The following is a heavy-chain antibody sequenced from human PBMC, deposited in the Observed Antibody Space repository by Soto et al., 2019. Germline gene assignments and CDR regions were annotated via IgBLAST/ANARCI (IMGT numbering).Heavy chain of an antibody. CDR2: ISAYNGNT. V-gene: IGHV1-18*04. J-gene: IGHJ3*02. Sequence: WASVKVSCKASGYTFTSYGISWVRQAPGQGLEWMGWISAYNGNTNYAQKLQGRVTMTTDTSTSTAYMELRSLRSDDTAVYYCARDYCDSSGYWLDAFDIWGQGTMVTVSS. CDR1: GYTFTSYG. D-gene: IGHD3-22*01. CDR3: ARDYCDSSGYWLDAFDI.